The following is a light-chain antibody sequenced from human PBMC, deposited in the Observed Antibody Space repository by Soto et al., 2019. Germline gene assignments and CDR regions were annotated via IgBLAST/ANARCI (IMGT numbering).Light chain of an antibody. CDR2: KAS. V-gene: IGKV1-5*03. J-gene: IGKJ3*01. CDR1: QSISSW. Sequence: DIPMTQSPSTLSASVGDRVTITCRASQSISSWLAWYQQKPGKAPKLLIYKASSLESGVPSRFSGSGSGTEFTLTISSLQPDDFATYYCQQYNSYLFTFGHGTKVDIK. CDR3: QQYNSYLFT.